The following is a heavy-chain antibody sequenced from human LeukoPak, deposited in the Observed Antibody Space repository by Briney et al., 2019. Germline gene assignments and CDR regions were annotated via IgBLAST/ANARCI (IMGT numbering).Heavy chain of an antibody. CDR1: GGSISSYY. V-gene: IGHV4-59*08. Sequence: SKTLSLTCTVSGGSISSYYWSWIRQPPGKGLESIGYIYYSGSTNYNPSLKSRVTISVDTSKNQFSLKLSSVTAADTAVYYCARHAPYYDSSGYYVYYFDYWGPGTLVTVSS. J-gene: IGHJ4*02. D-gene: IGHD3-22*01. CDR3: ARHAPYYDSSGYYVYYFDY. CDR2: IYYSGST.